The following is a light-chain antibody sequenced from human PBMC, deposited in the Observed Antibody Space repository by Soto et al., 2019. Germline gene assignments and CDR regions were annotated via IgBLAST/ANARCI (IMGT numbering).Light chain of an antibody. CDR2: HVS. CDR3: NSFTSSSTYV. Sequence: QSVLTQPASVSGSPGQSITIPCTGTSSDVGGYKYVSWYQQHPGKAPKLMIYHVSNRPSGVSNRLSGSKSGNTASLTISGLQAEDEADYYCNSFTSSSTYVFGTVTKVTVL. CDR1: SSDVGGYKY. J-gene: IGLJ1*01. V-gene: IGLV2-14*01.